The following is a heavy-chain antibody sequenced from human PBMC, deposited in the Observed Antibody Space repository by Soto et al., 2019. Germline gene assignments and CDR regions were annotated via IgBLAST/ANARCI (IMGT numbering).Heavy chain of an antibody. V-gene: IGHV6-1*01. Sequence: PSQTLSLTCAISGDSVSSNSAAWNWIRQSPSRGLEWLGRTYYRSKWYNDYAVSVKSRISINPDTSKNQFSLQLSSVTAADTAVYYCAKLAGYCSGNSCHGDYAMDV. CDR2: TYYRSKWYN. CDR3: AKLAGYCSGNSCHGDYAMDV. J-gene: IGHJ6*01. CDR1: GDSVSSNSAA. D-gene: IGHD2-2*01.